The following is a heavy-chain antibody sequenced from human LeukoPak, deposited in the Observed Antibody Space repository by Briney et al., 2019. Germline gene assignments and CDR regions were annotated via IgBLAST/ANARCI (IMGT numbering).Heavy chain of an antibody. D-gene: IGHD6-6*01. CDR3: AREGSMTARPFVSIDY. CDR2: IHTSGSV. V-gene: IGHV4-4*07. Sequence: SETLSLTCTVSGGSISSYYWSWVRQPAGKGLEWIGRIHTSGSVDYNPSLKSRVTMSVDTSKKQFSLRLSSVTAADTAMYYCAREGSMTARPFVSIDYWGQGTLVTVSS. CDR1: GGSISSYY. J-gene: IGHJ4*02.